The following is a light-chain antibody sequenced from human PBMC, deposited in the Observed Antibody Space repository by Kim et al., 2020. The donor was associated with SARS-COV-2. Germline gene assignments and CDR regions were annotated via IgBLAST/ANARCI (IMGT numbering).Light chain of an antibody. Sequence: SANINCKSSTSILYIYNKKYYLAWEQQKSGQPPKLLIYWASTRESGVPDRFSGSGSGTDDTLTISSVQAEDVTVYYCQQYLSTPYSFGQGTKLEI. CDR2: WAS. V-gene: IGKV4-1*01. CDR3: QQYLSTPYS. CDR1: TSILYIYNKKYY. J-gene: IGKJ2*03.